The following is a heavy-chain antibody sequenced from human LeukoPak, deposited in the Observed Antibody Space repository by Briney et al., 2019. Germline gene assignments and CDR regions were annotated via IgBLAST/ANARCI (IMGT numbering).Heavy chain of an antibody. Sequence: GASVKVSCKASGYTFTGYYMHWVRQAPGQGLEWMGWINPNSGGTNYAQKFQGRVTMTRDTSISTAYMELSRLRSDDTAVYYCARVWPETYSSSGQGWFDYWGQGTLVTVSS. CDR1: GYTFTGYY. CDR3: ARVWPETYSSSGQGWFDY. V-gene: IGHV1-2*02. CDR2: INPNSGGT. D-gene: IGHD6-13*01. J-gene: IGHJ4*02.